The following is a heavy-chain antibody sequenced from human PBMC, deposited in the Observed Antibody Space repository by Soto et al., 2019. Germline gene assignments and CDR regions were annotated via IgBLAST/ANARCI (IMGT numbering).Heavy chain of an antibody. Sequence: PSETLSLTCTVSVGSISYDSYLSWIRQTPGKGLEWIGYIYHTGNTYYNPSLRSRVSISVDKSKSQFSLKLISVTAADTAVYFCARDEYQLLSSVSWFDSWGQGTLVTVSS. CDR3: ARDEYQLLSSVSWFDS. CDR1: VGSISYDSY. J-gene: IGHJ5*01. D-gene: IGHD2-2*01. CDR2: IYHTGNT. V-gene: IGHV4-30-4*01.